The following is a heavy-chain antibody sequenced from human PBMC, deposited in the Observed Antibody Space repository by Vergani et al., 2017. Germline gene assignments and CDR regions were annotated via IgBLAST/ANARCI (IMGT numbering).Heavy chain of an antibody. CDR1: GFTFSTYA. Sequence: EVQLLESGGSLKQPGGSVRLPCAASGFTFSTYAMHWVRQAPGKGLEWVSAISAGGESTFYADSVKGRFIISRNNSKNTVYLQMKSLRAEDTAVYYCAKKWLTNEEVDSWGQGTLVTVSS. D-gene: IGHD5-12*01. V-gene: IGHV3-23*01. CDR2: ISAGGEST. J-gene: IGHJ4*02. CDR3: AKKWLTNEEVDS.